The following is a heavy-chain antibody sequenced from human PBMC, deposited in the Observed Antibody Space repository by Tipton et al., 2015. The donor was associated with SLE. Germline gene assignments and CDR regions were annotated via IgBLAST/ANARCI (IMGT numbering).Heavy chain of an antibody. J-gene: IGHJ5*02. Sequence: TLSLTCTVSGGSVSSSSSYWGWIRQPPGKGLEWIGTTSSSGSPYYNPSLKSRVTISLDTSMHQFSLKLSSVTAADTAIYYCARDQASNFAVIPLVNNWFDPWGQGSLVTVSS. CDR3: ARDQASNFAVIPLVNNWFDP. D-gene: IGHD3-3*01. CDR1: GGSVSSSSSY. CDR2: TSSSGSP. V-gene: IGHV4-39*07.